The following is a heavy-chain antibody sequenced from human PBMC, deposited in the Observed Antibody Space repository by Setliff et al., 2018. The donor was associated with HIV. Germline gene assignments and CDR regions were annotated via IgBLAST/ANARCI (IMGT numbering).Heavy chain of an antibody. CDR2: IIPALGTA. Sequence: GASVKVSCKASGGSFSSFTISWVRQAPGQGLEWMGGIIPALGTANYAQKFQGRVTMTADESTSTVYMELSSLRSEDTAIYYCAKDAGYSGTAWGTWGQGTQVTVSS. CDR3: AKDAGYSGTAWGT. V-gene: IGHV1-69*13. J-gene: IGHJ5*02. D-gene: IGHD5-12*01. CDR1: GGSFSSFT.